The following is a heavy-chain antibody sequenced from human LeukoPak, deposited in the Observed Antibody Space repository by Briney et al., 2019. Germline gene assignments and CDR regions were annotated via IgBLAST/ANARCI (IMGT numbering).Heavy chain of an antibody. D-gene: IGHD6-6*01. CDR1: GFIFRNDW. J-gene: IGHJ6*02. Sequence: PGGSLRLSCVGSGFIFRNDWMHWVRQAPGKGLVWVSRLYSEGGRTYYADSVKGRFTISRDNAKNTLYLQMNSLRAEDTAVYYCATSSSGRSYYYGMDVWGQGTTVTVSS. CDR2: LYSEGGRT. CDR3: ATSSSGRSYYYGMDV. V-gene: IGHV3-74*01.